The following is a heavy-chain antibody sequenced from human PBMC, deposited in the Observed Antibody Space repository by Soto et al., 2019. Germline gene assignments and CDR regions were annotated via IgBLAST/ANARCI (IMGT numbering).Heavy chain of an antibody. D-gene: IGHD3-10*01. V-gene: IGHV1-69*12. CDR1: GGTFSSYA. CDR2: IIPIFGTA. CDR3: ARLMVRGVHPRFDY. J-gene: IGHJ4*02. Sequence: QVQLVQSGAEVKKPGSSVKVSCKASGGTFSSYAISWVRQAPGQGLEWMGGIIPIFGTANYAQKFQGRVTMTADESTSPAYMELSSLRSEDTAVYYCARLMVRGVHPRFDYWGQGTLVTVSS.